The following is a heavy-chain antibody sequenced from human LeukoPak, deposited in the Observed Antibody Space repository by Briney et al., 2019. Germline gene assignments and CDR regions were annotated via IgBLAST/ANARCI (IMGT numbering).Heavy chain of an antibody. V-gene: IGHV3-9*03. Sequence: PGRSLRLSCAGSGFTLDDYAMHWVRQAPGKGLEWVSGINWNSGSTRYAASVKGRFTISRDNAKKSLYLQMNSLRAEDMALYYCAKTSTSYCAGDCLLGYFDLWGRGTLVTVSS. D-gene: IGHD2-21*02. J-gene: IGHJ2*01. CDR2: INWNSGST. CDR3: AKTSTSYCAGDCLLGYFDL. CDR1: GFTLDDYA.